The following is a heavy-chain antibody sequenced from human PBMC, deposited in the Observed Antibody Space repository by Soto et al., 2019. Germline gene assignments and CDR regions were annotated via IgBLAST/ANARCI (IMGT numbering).Heavy chain of an antibody. CDR3: SRGNEWKSSTFDI. J-gene: IGHJ3*02. CDR2: VYYSGST. V-gene: IGHV4-59*01. Sequence: QVQLQESGPGLVKPLETVSLTCTVSGGSLIDDYWNWIHQPPGKGLEWIGYVYYSGSTNYNPSLKIRVTFAVDRSKNQFSLKLSSVTAADTAVYYCSRGNEWKSSTFDIWGHGTMVSVSS. CDR1: GGSLIDDY. D-gene: IGHD3-3*01.